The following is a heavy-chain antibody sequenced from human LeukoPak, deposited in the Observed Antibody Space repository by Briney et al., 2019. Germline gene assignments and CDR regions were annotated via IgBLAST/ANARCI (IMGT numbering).Heavy chain of an antibody. CDR3: ARALGYCSSTSCYVRFYWMFWFDP. Sequence: GASVKVSCKASGYTFTGYYMHWVRQAPGQGLEWMGWINPNSGGTNYAQKFQGRVTMTRDTSISTAYMELSRLRSDDTAVYYCARALGYCSSTSCYVRFYWMFWFDPWGQGTLVTVSS. CDR1: GYTFTGYY. V-gene: IGHV1-2*02. CDR2: INPNSGGT. D-gene: IGHD2-2*01. J-gene: IGHJ5*02.